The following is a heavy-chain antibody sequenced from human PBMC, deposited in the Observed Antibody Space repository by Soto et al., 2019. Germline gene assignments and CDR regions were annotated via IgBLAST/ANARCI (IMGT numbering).Heavy chain of an antibody. J-gene: IGHJ6*02. CDR1: GYTFTSYY. CDR3: AREEVSYGAYYYYGMDV. D-gene: IGHD2-8*01. Sequence: ASVKVSCKASGYTFTSYYMYWVRQAPGQGLEWMGIINPSGGSTSYAQKFQGRVTMTRDTSTSTVYMELSSLRSEDTAVYYCAREEVSYGAYYYYGMDVWGQGTTVTVSS. CDR2: INPSGGST. V-gene: IGHV1-46*01.